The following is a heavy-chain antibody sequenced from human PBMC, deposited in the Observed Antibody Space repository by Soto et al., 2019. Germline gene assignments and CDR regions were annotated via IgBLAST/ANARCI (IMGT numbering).Heavy chain of an antibody. CDR1: GYTFTSYG. CDR3: ARGSGHKHNWFDP. V-gene: IGHV1-18*04. J-gene: IGHJ5*02. CDR2: ISAYNGNT. D-gene: IGHD3-3*01. Sequence: QVQLVQSGAEVKKPGASVKVSCKGSGYTFTSYGISWVRQAAGQGLEWMGWISAYNGNTNYAQKLQGRVNMTTDTSTSTAHMELRSLRSDDTAVYYSARGSGHKHNWFDPWGQGTLVTVSS.